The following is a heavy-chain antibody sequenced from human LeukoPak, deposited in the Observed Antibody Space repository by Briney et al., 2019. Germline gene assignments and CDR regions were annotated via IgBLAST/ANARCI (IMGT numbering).Heavy chain of an antibody. V-gene: IGHV3-30*04. Sequence: GGSPRLSCAASGFTFSSYAMHWVRQAAGKGLEWVAVISYDGSNKYYADSVKGRFTISRDNSKNTLYLRMNSLRAEDTAVYYCARLFRVVVPAANTHFDYWGQGTLVTVSS. J-gene: IGHJ4*02. CDR2: ISYDGSNK. CDR3: ARLFRVVVPAANTHFDY. D-gene: IGHD2-2*01. CDR1: GFTFSSYA.